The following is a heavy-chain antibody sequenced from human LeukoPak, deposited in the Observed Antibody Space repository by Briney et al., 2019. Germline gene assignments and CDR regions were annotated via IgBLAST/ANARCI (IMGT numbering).Heavy chain of an antibody. CDR1: GFTFSSYG. D-gene: IGHD3-10*01. Sequence: GGSLRLSCAASGFTFSSYGMHWVRQAPGKGLEWVAVISYDGSNKYYADSVKGRFTISRDNFKNTLYLQMNSLRAEDTAVYYCAKVGYYGSGSYYDYWGQGTLVTVSS. J-gene: IGHJ4*02. V-gene: IGHV3-30*18. CDR3: AKVGYYGSGSYYDY. CDR2: ISYDGSNK.